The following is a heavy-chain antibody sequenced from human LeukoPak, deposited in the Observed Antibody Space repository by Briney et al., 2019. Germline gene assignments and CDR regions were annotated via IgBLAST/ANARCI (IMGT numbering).Heavy chain of an antibody. V-gene: IGHV3-66*02. J-gene: IGHJ3*01. CDR1: GFTVSGHY. Sequence: GGSLRLSCAASGFTVSGHYMSWVRQAPGKGQEWVSVIHSGGTAYYADSVKGRFTISRDNSKNTLFLQLNSLRPEDTALYYCARGGLGGEALQVWGQGTMVTVSS. D-gene: IGHD3-10*01. CDR3: ARGGLGGEALQV. CDR2: IHSGGTA.